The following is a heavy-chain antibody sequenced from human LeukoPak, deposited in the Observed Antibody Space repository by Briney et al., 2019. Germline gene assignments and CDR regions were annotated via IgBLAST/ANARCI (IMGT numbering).Heavy chain of an antibody. CDR1: GGSISNYY. Sequence: SETLSLTCTVSGGSISNYYWSWIRQPAGKGLEWIGRIYTSGSTNYNPSLKSRVTMSVDTSKNQFSLKLSSVTAADTAVYYCARVVWFGEFAIGWLDPWGQGTLVTVSS. D-gene: IGHD3-10*01. CDR3: ARVVWFGEFAIGWLDP. V-gene: IGHV4-4*07. J-gene: IGHJ5*02. CDR2: IYTSGST.